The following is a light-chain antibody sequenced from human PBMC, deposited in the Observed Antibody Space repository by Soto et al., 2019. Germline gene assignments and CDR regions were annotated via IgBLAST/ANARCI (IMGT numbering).Light chain of an antibody. CDR3: QKYGSSPLT. CDR1: QSVSGSS. V-gene: IGKV3-20*01. CDR2: GAS. Sequence: EVVLTQSPGTLSLSPGERATLSCRASQSVSGSSFAWYQQKPGQAPRLLIYGASSRATGTPDRFSGSGSGTEFTLTISRLEPEDFAVYYCQKYGSSPLTFGGGTKVEIK. J-gene: IGKJ4*01.